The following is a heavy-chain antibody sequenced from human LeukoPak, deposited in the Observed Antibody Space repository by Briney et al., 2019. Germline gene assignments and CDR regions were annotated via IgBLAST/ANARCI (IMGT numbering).Heavy chain of an antibody. CDR1: GFTFSSYG. J-gene: IGHJ4*02. CDR2: ISYDGSNK. V-gene: IGHV3-30*03. D-gene: IGHD3-10*01. Sequence: GRSLRLSCAASGFTFSSYGMHWVRQAPGKGLEWVAVISYDGSNKYYADSVKGRFTISRDNSKNTLYLQMNSLRAEDTAVYYCARAWVYGSGSYYNFPPDYWGQGTLVTVSS. CDR3: ARAWVYGSGSYYNFPPDY.